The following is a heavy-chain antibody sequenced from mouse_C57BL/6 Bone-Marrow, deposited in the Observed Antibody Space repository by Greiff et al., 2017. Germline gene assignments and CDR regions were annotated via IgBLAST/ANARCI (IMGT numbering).Heavy chain of an antibody. D-gene: IGHD2-1*01. CDR2: INPNNGGT. V-gene: IGHV1-26*01. CDR3: ARNYGNYVDYAMDY. Sequence: VQLQQSGPELVKPGASVKISCKASGYTFPDYYMNWVKQSHGKSLEWIGDINPNNGGTSYNQKFKGKATLTVDKSSSTAYMELRSLTSEDSAVYYCARNYGNYVDYAMDYWGQGTSVTVSS. J-gene: IGHJ4*01. CDR1: GYTFPDYY.